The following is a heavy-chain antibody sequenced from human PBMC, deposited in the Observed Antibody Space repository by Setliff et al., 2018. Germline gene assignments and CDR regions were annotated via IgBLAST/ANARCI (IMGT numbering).Heavy chain of an antibody. CDR2: IFYSGDT. D-gene: IGHD3-10*01. V-gene: IGHV4-59*02. CDR1: GASVRSHY. CDR3: ARDRTYYGSGTYTRWFDY. J-gene: IGHJ4*02. Sequence: KPSETLSLTCTVSGASVRSHYWSWIRQPPGKGLEWIGFIFYSGDTKSNPSLKSRVTMSVDTSKNQFSLKLSSVTAADTAVYYRARDRTYYGSGTYTRWFDYWGQGTLVTVSS.